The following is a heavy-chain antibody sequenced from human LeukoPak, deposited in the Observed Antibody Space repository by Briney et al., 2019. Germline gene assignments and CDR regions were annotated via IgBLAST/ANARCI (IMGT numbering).Heavy chain of an antibody. CDR3: ARGNPKID. D-gene: IGHD1-14*01. J-gene: IGHJ1*01. Sequence: SVEPSCKPSGGTFSRYAISWVRQAPRPGLEWMGGIIPIFGTANYAQKFQRRVTITADESTSTAYMELSSLRSEDTAVYYCARGNPKIDWGQGTLVTVSS. CDR2: IIPIFGTA. V-gene: IGHV1-69*13. CDR1: GGTFSRYA.